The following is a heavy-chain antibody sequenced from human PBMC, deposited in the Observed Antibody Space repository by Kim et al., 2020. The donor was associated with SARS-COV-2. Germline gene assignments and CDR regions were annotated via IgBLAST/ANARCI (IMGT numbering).Heavy chain of an antibody. D-gene: IGHD2-2*01. V-gene: IGHV1-69*06. CDR2: INPIFGTA. CDR1: GGTFSNYA. CDR3: ARGVVPAAILYPVDY. Sequence: SVKVSCKASGGTFSNYAISWVRQAPGQGLEWMGGINPIFGTAKYAQRFQGRVTLTADKSTSTAYMELTSLRSEDTAVYYCARGVVPAAILYPVDYWGQGTLVTVSS. J-gene: IGHJ4*02.